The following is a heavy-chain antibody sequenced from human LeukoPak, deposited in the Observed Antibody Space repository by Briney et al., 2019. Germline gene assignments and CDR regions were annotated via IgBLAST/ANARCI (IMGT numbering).Heavy chain of an antibody. CDR2: VTGHGGST. V-gene: IGHV3-23*01. CDR1: GFTFNSFA. D-gene: IGHD3-16*01. CDR3: AKDDDWGRYKH. J-gene: IGHJ1*01. Sequence: GGSLRLSCAASGFTFNSFAMNWVRQTPGKGLEWVSSVTGHGGSTYIADSVRGRFTISRDNSKNTQSLQMNSLRAEDTAVYYCAKDDDWGRYKHWGQGTLVTVSS.